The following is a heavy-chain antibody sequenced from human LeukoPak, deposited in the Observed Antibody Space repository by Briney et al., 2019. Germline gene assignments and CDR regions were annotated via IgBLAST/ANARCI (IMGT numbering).Heavy chain of an antibody. V-gene: IGHV1-46*01. CDR2: INPSGGST. Sequence: ASVKVSCKASGYTFTSYYMHWVRQAPGQGLEWMGIINPSGGSTSYAQKFQGRVTMTRDTSTSTVYMELSSLRSEDTAAYYCARDFPAAGDFDYWGQGTLVTVSS. J-gene: IGHJ4*02. D-gene: IGHD6-13*01. CDR1: GYTFTSYY. CDR3: ARDFPAAGDFDY.